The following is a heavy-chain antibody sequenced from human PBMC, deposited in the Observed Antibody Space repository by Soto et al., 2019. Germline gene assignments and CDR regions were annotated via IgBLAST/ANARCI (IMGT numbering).Heavy chain of an antibody. CDR1: GFTVSSSY. CDR2: IYSGGST. D-gene: IGHD3-3*01. CDR3: ARDYYDFWSGTIDY. V-gene: IGHV3-66*01. Sequence: PGGSLRLSCAASGFTVSSSYMNWVRQAPGKGLEWVSVIYSGGSTYYADSAKGRFTISRDNAKNTLYLQMNSLRAEDTSVYYCARDYYDFWSGTIDYWGQGTLVTVSS. J-gene: IGHJ4*02.